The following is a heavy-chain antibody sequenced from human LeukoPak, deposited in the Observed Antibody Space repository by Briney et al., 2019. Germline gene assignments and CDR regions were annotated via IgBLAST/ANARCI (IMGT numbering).Heavy chain of an antibody. CDR1: GGSISSSSYY. Sequence: PSETLSLTCTVSGGSISSSSYYWGWIRQPPGKGLEWIGSIYYSGSTYYNPSLKSRVTISVDTSKNQFSLKLSSVTAADTAVYYCARDFRGGYDFWSGYYTPYYFDYWGQGTLVTVSS. D-gene: IGHD3-3*01. CDR2: IYYSGST. V-gene: IGHV4-39*07. CDR3: ARDFRGGYDFWSGYYTPYYFDY. J-gene: IGHJ4*02.